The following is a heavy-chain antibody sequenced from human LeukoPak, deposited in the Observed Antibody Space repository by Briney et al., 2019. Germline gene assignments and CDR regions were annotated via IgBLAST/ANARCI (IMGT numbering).Heavy chain of an antibody. CDR1: GFTFSSYE. CDR2: ISSSGSTI. V-gene: IGHV3-48*03. J-gene: IGHJ4*02. D-gene: IGHD5-18*01. Sequence: GGSLRLSCAASGFTFSSYEMNWVRQAPGKGLEWVSYISSSGSTIYYEDSVKGRFTISRDNAKSSLYLQMNSLRAEDTAVYYCTRDAGTRLKYSFGYGDYWGQGALVTVSS. CDR3: TRDAGTRLKYSFGYGDY.